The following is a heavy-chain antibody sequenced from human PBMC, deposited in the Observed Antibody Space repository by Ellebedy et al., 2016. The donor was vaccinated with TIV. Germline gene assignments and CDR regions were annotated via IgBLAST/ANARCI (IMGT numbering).Heavy chain of an antibody. D-gene: IGHD2-15*01. J-gene: IGHJ4*02. CDR1: GFTFRTYW. Sequence: PGGSLRLSCAASGFTFRTYWMSWVRQAPGKGLEWVSTISGSGGRTHYAASVKGRFTISRDNSKNTLYLQVNSLRAEDTAVYYCAADRYCSGGNCYWVDYWGQGTLVTVSS. CDR3: AADRYCSGGNCYWVDY. V-gene: IGHV3-23*01. CDR2: ISGSGGRT.